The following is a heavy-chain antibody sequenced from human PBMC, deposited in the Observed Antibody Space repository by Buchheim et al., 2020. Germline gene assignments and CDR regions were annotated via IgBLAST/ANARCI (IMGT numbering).Heavy chain of an antibody. D-gene: IGHD3-10*01. Sequence: QVQLQQWGAGLLKPSETLSLTCAVYGGSFSGYYWSWIRQPPGKGLEWIGEINHSGSTNYNPSLKSRITISVDTSKNQFSLKLSSVTAADTAVYYCARVRIYGTGATPDYWGQGTL. J-gene: IGHJ4*02. CDR3: ARVRIYGTGATPDY. CDR2: INHSGST. V-gene: IGHV4-34*01. CDR1: GGSFSGYY.